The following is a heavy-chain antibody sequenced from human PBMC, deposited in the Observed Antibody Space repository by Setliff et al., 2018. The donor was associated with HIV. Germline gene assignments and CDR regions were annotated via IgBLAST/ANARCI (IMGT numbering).Heavy chain of an antibody. Sequence: GESLKISCKGSGYSFTSYWIGWVRQMPGKGLEWMGIIYPGDSDTRYSPSFQGQVTISADKSIGTAYLQWSSLKASDTAMYYCARPGYFWSGPPYYFDYWGQGTLVTVSS. D-gene: IGHD3-3*01. CDR1: GYSFTSYW. J-gene: IGHJ4*02. CDR3: ARPGYFWSGPPYYFDY. V-gene: IGHV5-51*01. CDR2: IYPGDSDT.